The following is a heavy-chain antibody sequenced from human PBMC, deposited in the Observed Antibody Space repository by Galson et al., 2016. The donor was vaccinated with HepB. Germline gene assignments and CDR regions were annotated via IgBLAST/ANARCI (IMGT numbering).Heavy chain of an antibody. CDR2: TYYRSKWYN. D-gene: IGHD2-21*02. CDR3: AREEANWDGGGDHWLDS. CDR1: GDSVTSDDAT. Sequence: CAISGDSVTSDDATWTWIRQSPSGGLEWLGRTYYRSKWYNTYAASVKSRITIDPDTSKNQFSLQLNSLTPEDTAVYYCAREEANWDGGGDHWLDSWGQGTLVTVSS. V-gene: IGHV6-1*01. J-gene: IGHJ5*01.